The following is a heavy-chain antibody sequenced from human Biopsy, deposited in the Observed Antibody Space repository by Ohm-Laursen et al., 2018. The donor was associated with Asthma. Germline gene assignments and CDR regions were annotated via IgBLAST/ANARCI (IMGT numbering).Heavy chain of an antibody. Sequence: SLRLSCTASGFTFHNYVMHWVRQAPGKGLEWVAVISNDGKSEYYADSVKGRFTISRDNSKDTLYLQVNSLRGDDTAVYYCARGKTWGRSYYFDYWGQGTLVTVSS. CDR3: ARGKTWGRSYYFDY. V-gene: IGHV3-30*04. D-gene: IGHD6-6*01. CDR2: ISNDGKSE. J-gene: IGHJ4*02. CDR1: GFTFHNYV.